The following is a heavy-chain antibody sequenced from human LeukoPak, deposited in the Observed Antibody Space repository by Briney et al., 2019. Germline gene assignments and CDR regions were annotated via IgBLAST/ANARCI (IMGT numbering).Heavy chain of an antibody. D-gene: IGHD6-19*01. CDR2: ISDSGGKT. V-gene: IGHV3-23*01. CDR3: ARESPIAVAGN. J-gene: IGHJ4*02. Sequence: SGGSLRLSCAASGFTFSTYAMSWVRQAPGKGLEWVSAISDSGGKTYCADSVKGRFTISRDNSKSTLYLQMNSLRAEDTALYYCARESPIAVAGNWGQGILVTVSS. CDR1: GFTFSTYA.